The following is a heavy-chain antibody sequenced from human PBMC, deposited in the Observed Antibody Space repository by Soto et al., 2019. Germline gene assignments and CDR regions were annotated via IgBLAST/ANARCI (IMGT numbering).Heavy chain of an antibody. D-gene: IGHD4-4*01. CDR2: IYYSGST. V-gene: IGHV4-59*01. Sequence: QVQLQESGPGLVKPSETLSLTCTVSGGSISSYYWSWIRQPPGKGLEWIGYIYYSGSTNYNPSLKSRVTISVDTSKNQFSLKLSSVTAADTAVYYCARADSLDYSNYFSFRRKAYYFDYWGQGTLVTVSS. CDR1: GGSISSYY. J-gene: IGHJ4*02. CDR3: ARADSLDYSNYFSFRRKAYYFDY.